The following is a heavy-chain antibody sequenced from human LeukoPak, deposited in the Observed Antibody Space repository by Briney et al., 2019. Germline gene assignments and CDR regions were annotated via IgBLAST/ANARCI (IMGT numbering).Heavy chain of an antibody. V-gene: IGHV1-8*03. Sequence: ASVKVSCKASGYTFTSYDINWVRQATGQGLEWMGWMNPNSGNTGYAQKFQGRVTITRNTSISTAYMELSSLRSEDTAVYYCARPTYGSGSYYTSWGQGTLVTVSS. CDR3: ARPTYGSGSYYTS. CDR1: GYTFTSYD. J-gene: IGHJ5*02. CDR2: MNPNSGNT. D-gene: IGHD3-10*01.